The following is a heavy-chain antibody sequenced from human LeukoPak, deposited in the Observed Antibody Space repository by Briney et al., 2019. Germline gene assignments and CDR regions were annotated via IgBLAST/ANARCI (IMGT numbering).Heavy chain of an antibody. Sequence: SETLSLTCTVSSASITSSNYYWAWIRQPPGKGLEFIGTIYYDGSTYYNPSLKSRVTISVDTSKNQFSLKLSSVTAADTAVYYCARDRFLEWLTFDYWGQGALVTVSS. D-gene: IGHD3-3*01. CDR3: ARDRFLEWLTFDY. CDR1: SASITSSNYY. V-gene: IGHV4-39*07. CDR2: IYYDGST. J-gene: IGHJ4*02.